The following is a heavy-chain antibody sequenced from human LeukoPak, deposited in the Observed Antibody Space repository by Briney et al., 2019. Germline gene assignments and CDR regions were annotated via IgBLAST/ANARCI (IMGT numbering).Heavy chain of an antibody. V-gene: IGHV3-43*02. Sequence: GGSLRLSCAASGFTFDDYAMHWVRQAPGRGLEWVPLIYGDGGSTYYADSVKGRFTISRDNSKNSLYLQMNSLRTEDTAFYHCAKASITAAGTFLDFWGQGTLVTVSS. CDR1: GFTFDDYA. CDR3: AKASITAAGTFLDF. J-gene: IGHJ4*02. CDR2: IYGDGGST. D-gene: IGHD6-13*01.